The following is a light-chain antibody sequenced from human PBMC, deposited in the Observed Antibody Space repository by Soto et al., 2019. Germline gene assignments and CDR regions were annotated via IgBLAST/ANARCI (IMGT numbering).Light chain of an antibody. Sequence: DIGMTQSPDSLAVSLGERATINCKSSQSVLYSSNNKNYLAWYLQKPGQPPQXLIYEVSNRFSGVPDRFSGSGSGTDFTLKISRVEAEDVGVYYCMQSIQLPRTFGQGTKVDIK. CDR3: MQSIQLPRT. CDR2: EVS. CDR1: QSVLYSSNNKNY. V-gene: IGKV2D-29*01. J-gene: IGKJ1*01.